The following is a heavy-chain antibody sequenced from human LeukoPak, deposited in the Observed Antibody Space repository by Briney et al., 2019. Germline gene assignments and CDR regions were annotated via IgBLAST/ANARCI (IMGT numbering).Heavy chain of an antibody. Sequence: PGESLKISCKGSGYSFTSYWIGWVRQMPGKGLEWMGIIYPGDSDTRYSPSFQGQVTISADKSISTAYLQWSSLKASDTAMYYCARRVAVAGTYYYYFDYWGQGTLVTVSS. CDR3: ARRVAVAGTYYYYFDY. CDR1: GYSFTSYW. D-gene: IGHD6-19*01. CDR2: IYPGDSDT. V-gene: IGHV5-51*01. J-gene: IGHJ4*02.